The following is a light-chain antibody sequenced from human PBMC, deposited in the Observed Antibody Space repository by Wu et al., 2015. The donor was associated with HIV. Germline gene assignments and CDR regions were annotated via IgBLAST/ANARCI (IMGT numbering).Light chain of an antibody. CDR3: QQYNNWPRT. J-gene: IGKJ1*01. CDR1: QTVKNN. V-gene: IGKV3-15*01. Sequence: EIVLTQSPVTLSVSPGESATLSCRASQTVKNNLAWSQQKPGQAPRLLIYGASTRATGIPARFSGSGSGTEFTLTISSLQSEDFAVYYCQQYNNWPRTFGQGTKVEIK. CDR2: GAS.